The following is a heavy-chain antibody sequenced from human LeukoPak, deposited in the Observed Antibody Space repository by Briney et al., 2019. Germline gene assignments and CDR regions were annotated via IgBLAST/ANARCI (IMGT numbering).Heavy chain of an antibody. CDR1: GFTFSSYA. D-gene: IGHD6-19*01. Sequence: PGRSLRLSCAASGFTFSSYAMHWVRQAPGKGLEWVAVISYDGSNKYYADSVKGRFTISRDNSKNTLYLQMNSLRAEDTAVYYCAREPIAVAGPFDYWGQGTLVTVSS. J-gene: IGHJ4*02. CDR2: ISYDGSNK. CDR3: AREPIAVAGPFDY. V-gene: IGHV3-30*04.